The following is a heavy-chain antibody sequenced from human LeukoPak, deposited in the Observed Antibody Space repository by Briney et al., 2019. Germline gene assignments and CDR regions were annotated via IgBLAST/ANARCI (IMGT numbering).Heavy chain of an antibody. D-gene: IGHD3-3*01. Sequence: GGSLRLSCAASGFTFSSYSMNWVRQAPGKGLEWVSYISSSSSTIYYADSVKGRFTISRDNAKNSLYLQMNSLRAEDTAVYYCAREVLGFWSGYESAIDYWGQGTLVTVSS. CDR1: GFTFSSYS. V-gene: IGHV3-48*01. CDR3: AREVLGFWSGYESAIDY. J-gene: IGHJ4*02. CDR2: ISSSSSTI.